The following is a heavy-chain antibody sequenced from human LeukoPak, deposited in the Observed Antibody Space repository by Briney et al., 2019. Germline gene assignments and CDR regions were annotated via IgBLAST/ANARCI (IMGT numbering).Heavy chain of an antibody. Sequence: ASGKVSCKASGYTFTGYYMHWVRQAPGQGLEWMGWIHPNSGGTNYSQKFQGRVTMTRDTSISTAYMELSRLRSDDTAVYYCARAHPSDYFDYWGQGTLVTVSS. J-gene: IGHJ4*02. CDR2: IHPNSGGT. CDR1: GYTFTGYY. V-gene: IGHV1-2*02. CDR3: ARAHPSDYFDY.